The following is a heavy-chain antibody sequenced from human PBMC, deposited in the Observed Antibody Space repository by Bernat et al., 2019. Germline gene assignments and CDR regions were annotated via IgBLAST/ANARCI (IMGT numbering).Heavy chain of an antibody. J-gene: IGHJ3*02. Sequence: QVQLVESGGGVVQPGRSLRLSCAASGFTFSSYGMHWVRQAPGKGLEWVAVIWYDGSNKYYADSVNGRFTISRDNSKNTLYLQMNSLRAEDTAVYYCARDGDYGDPTAGDAFDIWGQGTMVTVSS. V-gene: IGHV3-33*01. D-gene: IGHD4-17*01. CDR1: GFTFSSYG. CDR2: IWYDGSNK. CDR3: ARDGDYGDPTAGDAFDI.